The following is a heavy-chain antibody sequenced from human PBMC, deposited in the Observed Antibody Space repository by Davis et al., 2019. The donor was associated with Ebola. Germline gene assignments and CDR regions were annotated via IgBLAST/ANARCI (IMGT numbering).Heavy chain of an antibody. D-gene: IGHD1-1*01. J-gene: IGHJ4*02. Sequence: PGGSLRLSCAASGFTFSSYAMHWVRQAPGKGLEWVAVISYDGSNKYYADSVKGRFTISRDNSKNTLYLQMNSLRAEDTAVYYCARDLWNDWGVGYWGQGTLVTVSS. V-gene: IGHV3-30-3*01. CDR3: ARDLWNDWGVGY. CDR2: ISYDGSNK. CDR1: GFTFSSYA.